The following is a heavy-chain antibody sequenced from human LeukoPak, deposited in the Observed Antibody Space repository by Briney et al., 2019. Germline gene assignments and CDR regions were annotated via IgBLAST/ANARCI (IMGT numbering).Heavy chain of an antibody. J-gene: IGHJ4*02. V-gene: IGHV4-31*01. CDR2: IYYSGST. D-gene: IGHD3-3*01. Sequence: SWVRQHPGKGLEWIGYIYYSGSTYYNPSLKSPFAISVDTPKNQFSLKLSSVTAADTAVYYCARELEWGYLDYWGQGTLVTVSS. CDR3: ARELEWGYLDY.